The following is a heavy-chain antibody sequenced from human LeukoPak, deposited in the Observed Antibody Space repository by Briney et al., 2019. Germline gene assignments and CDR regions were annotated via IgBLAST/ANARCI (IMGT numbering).Heavy chain of an antibody. V-gene: IGHV1-2*02. J-gene: IGHJ4*02. CDR1: RYTFTGYY. D-gene: IGHD6-19*01. CDR2: INPNSGGT. Sequence: ASVKVSCKASRYTFTGYYVHWVRQAPGQGLEWMGWINPNSGGTNYAQKFQGRVTMTRDTSISTAYMELSSLRSDDTAVYYCARGIGQWLGLDYWGQGTLVTVSS. CDR3: ARGIGQWLGLDY.